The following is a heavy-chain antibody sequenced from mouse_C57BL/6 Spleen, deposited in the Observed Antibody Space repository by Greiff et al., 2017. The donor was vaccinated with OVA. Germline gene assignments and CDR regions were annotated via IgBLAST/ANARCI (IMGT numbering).Heavy chain of an antibody. CDR1: GFSLTSYG. V-gene: IGHV2-6-1*01. Sequence: VHLVESGPGLVAPSQSLSITCTVSGFSLTSYGVHWVRQPPGKGLEWLVVIWSDGSTTYNSALKSRLGISKDNSKSQVFLKMNSLQTDDTAMYYCARHGYTPYAMDYWGQGTSVTVSS. CDR3: ARHGYTPYAMDY. J-gene: IGHJ4*01. D-gene: IGHD1-2*01. CDR2: IWSDGST.